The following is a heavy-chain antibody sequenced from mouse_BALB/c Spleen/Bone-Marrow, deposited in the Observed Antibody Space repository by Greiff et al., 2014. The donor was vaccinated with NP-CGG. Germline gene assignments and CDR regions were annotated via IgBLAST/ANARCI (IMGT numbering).Heavy chain of an antibody. CDR2: IWAGGST. Sequence: QVQLKESGPGLVAPSQSLSITCTVSGFSLTSYGVHWVRQPPGKGLEWLGVIWAGGSTSYNSALMSRLNINQDNSKSQVFLKLNSLQTDDTATYYCAREGRGYYGSSGAAMDYWGQGTSVTVSS. J-gene: IGHJ4*01. CDR1: GFSLTSYG. D-gene: IGHD1-1*01. V-gene: IGHV2-9*02. CDR3: AREGRGYYGSSGAAMDY.